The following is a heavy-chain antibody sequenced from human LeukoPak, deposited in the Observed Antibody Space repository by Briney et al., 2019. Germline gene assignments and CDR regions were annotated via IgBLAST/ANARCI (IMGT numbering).Heavy chain of an antibody. CDR2: ISSSSSYI. D-gene: IGHD3-22*01. CDR3: ARGGYYDSSGYYADY. V-gene: IGHV3-21*01. J-gene: IGHJ4*02. CDR1: GFTFSSYA. Sequence: GGSLRLSCAGSGFTFSSYAMSWVRQAPGKGLEWVSSISSSSSYIYYADSVKGRFTISRDNAKNSLYLQMNSLRAEDTAVYYCARGGYYDSSGYYADYWGQGTLVTVSS.